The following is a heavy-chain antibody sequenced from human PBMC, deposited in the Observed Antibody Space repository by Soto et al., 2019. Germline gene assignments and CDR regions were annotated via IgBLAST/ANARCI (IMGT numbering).Heavy chain of an antibody. CDR2: IIPKFGTT. Sequence: QVPLVQSGAEVKKPGSSVKVSCKVSGGTFSTYPINWVRQAPGQGLEFMGGIIPKFGTTNYAQKFRGTVTITADESTSTAYMELNNLRSEDTAVYYFARGDSNITGLYIWFDPWGQGTLVTVSS. D-gene: IGHD1-20*01. J-gene: IGHJ5*02. CDR1: GGTFSTYP. CDR3: ARGDSNITGLYIWFDP. V-gene: IGHV1-69*01.